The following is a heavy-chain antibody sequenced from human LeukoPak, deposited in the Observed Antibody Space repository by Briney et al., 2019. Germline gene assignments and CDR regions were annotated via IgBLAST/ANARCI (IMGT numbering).Heavy chain of an antibody. CDR1: GGSISSYY. V-gene: IGHV4-59*01. CDR3: ARYVSDDYGDYHYYYYYMDV. Sequence: SETLSLTCTVSGGSISSYYWSWIRQPPGKGLEWIGYIYYSGSTNYNPSLKSRVTISVDTSKNQFSLKLSSVTAADTAVYYCARYVSDDYGDYHYYYYYMDVWGKGTTVTISS. CDR2: IYYSGST. D-gene: IGHD4-17*01. J-gene: IGHJ6*03.